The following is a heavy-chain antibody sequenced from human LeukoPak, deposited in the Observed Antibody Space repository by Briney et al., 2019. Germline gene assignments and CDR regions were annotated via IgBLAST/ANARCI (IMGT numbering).Heavy chain of an antibody. CDR3: ARDGLLIDIVVVPAAISDGMDV. D-gene: IGHD2-2*01. Sequence: PGGSLRLSCATSGFTFSSYWMSWVRQAPGKGLEWVADIKEDGSEKYYVDSVKGRFTISRDNAKNSLYLQMNSLRAEDTAVYYCARDGLLIDIVVVPAAISDGMDVWGQGTTVTVSS. V-gene: IGHV3-7*01. J-gene: IGHJ6*02. CDR1: GFTFSSYW. CDR2: IKEDGSEK.